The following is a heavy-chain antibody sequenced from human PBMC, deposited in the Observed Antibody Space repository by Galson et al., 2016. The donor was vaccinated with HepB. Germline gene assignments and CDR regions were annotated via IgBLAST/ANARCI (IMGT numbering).Heavy chain of an antibody. V-gene: IGHV3-48*02. CDR1: GFTFSSYS. D-gene: IGHD3-10*01. J-gene: IGHJ6*02. Sequence: SLRLSCAASGFTFSSYSMIWVRQAPGKGLEWVSYISSSSSTIYYADSVKGRFTISRDNAKNSLYLQMNSLRDEDTAVYYCARVGVEIQWFGEVHGMDVWGQGTTVTVSS. CDR3: ARVGVEIQWFGEVHGMDV. CDR2: ISSSSSTI.